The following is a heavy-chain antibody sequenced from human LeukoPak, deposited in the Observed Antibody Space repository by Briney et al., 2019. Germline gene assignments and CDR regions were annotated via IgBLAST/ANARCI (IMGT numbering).Heavy chain of an antibody. V-gene: IGHV3-48*03. CDR2: ISGSSSPI. D-gene: IGHD4-17*01. CDR1: GFTFSTYE. Sequence: GGTLRLSCAASGFTFSTYEMNWVRQAPGKGLEWVSFISGSSSPIYYADSVKGRFTISRDNAKNSLYLQINSLRAEDTAIYYCAKYGDYDAFDIWGQGTMVTVSS. CDR3: AKYGDYDAFDI. J-gene: IGHJ3*02.